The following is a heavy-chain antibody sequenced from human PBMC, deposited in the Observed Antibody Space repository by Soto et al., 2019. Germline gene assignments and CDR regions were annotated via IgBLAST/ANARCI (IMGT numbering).Heavy chain of an antibody. V-gene: IGHV3-48*02. D-gene: IGHD6-13*01. CDR1: GFTFSSYS. J-gene: IGHJ6*02. Sequence: GVSLRLSCAASGFTFSSYSMNWVRQAPGKGLEWVSYISSSSSTIYYADSVKGRFTISRDNAKNSLYLQMNSLRDEDTAVYYCARAFFSSSWTEDGMDVWGQGTTVTVSS. CDR2: ISSSSSTI. CDR3: ARAFFSSSWTEDGMDV.